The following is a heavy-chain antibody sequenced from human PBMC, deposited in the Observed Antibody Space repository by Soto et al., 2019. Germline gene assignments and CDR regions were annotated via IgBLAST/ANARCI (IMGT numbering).Heavy chain of an antibody. CDR3: VRGGDTAMVDY. CDR2: INHSGST. V-gene: IGHV4-34*01. Sequence: QVQLQQWGAGLLKPSETLSLTCAVYGGSFSGYYWSWIRQPPGKGLEWIGEINHSGSTNYNPSLKSRVTISVDTSKNQFSLKLSSVTAADTAVYYCVRGGDTAMVDYWGQGTLVTVSS. D-gene: IGHD5-18*01. CDR1: GGSFSGYY. J-gene: IGHJ4*02.